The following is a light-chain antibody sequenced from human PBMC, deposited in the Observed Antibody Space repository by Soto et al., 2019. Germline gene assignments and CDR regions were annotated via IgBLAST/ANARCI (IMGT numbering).Light chain of an antibody. CDR1: SSDVGSYNV. J-gene: IGLJ1*01. V-gene: IGLV2-23*02. CDR3: CSYAGSSSAYV. CDR2: EVS. Sequence: QSALTQPASVSGSPGQSITISCTGTSSDVGSYNVVSWYQQHPGKAPKLLIYEVSKRPSGVSDRFSVSKSGNTASLTISGLQAEDEADYHCCSYAGSSSAYVFGTGTQLTVL.